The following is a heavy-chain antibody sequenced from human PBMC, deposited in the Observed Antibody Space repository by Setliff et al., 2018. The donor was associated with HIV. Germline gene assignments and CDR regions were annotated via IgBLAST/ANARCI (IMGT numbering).Heavy chain of an antibody. CDR1: GGSFSNYY. D-gene: IGHD1-26*01. Sequence: SETLSLTCTVYGGSFSNYYTNWIRQPPGKGLEWIGELSPSGTTRSNPSLQSRVTISLDTSNNQFSLKLTSVTAADTAVYYCARVKEEWGATNTYGMDVWGQGTTVTVSS. CDR2: LSPSGTT. V-gene: IGHV4-34*01. CDR3: ARVKEEWGATNTYGMDV. J-gene: IGHJ6*02.